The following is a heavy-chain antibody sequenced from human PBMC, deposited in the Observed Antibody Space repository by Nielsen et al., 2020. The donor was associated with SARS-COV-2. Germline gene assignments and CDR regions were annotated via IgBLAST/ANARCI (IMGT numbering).Heavy chain of an antibody. Sequence: ASVEVSCKASGYTFTSYYMHWVRQAPGQGLEWMGIINPSGGSTSYAQKFQGRVTMTRDTSTSTVYMELSSLRSEDTALYHCARDLGDSSSWSRDDLWGRGTLVTVSS. J-gene: IGHJ2*01. V-gene: IGHV1-46*01. D-gene: IGHD6-13*01. CDR1: GYTFTSYY. CDR3: ARDLGDSSSWSRDDL. CDR2: INPSGGST.